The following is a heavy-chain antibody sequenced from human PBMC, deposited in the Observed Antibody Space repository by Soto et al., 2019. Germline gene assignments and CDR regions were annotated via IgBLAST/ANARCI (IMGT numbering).Heavy chain of an antibody. D-gene: IGHD4-17*01. J-gene: IGHJ4*02. V-gene: IGHV4-39*01. CDR1: GGSISSSSYY. CDR2: IYYSGST. Sequence: SETLSLTCTVSGGSISSSSYYWGWIRQPPGKGLEWIGSIYYSGSTYYNPSLKSRVTISVDTSKNQFSLKLSSVTAADTAVYYCARSTVVTPFDYWGQGTLVTVSS. CDR3: ARSTVVTPFDY.